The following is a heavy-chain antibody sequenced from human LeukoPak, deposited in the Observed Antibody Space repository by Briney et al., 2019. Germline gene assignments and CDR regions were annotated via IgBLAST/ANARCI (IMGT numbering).Heavy chain of an antibody. CDR1: GFTFSSYG. CDR3: AKEIEMATITSSFDY. Sequence: GGSLRLSCAASGFTFSSYGMNWVRQAPGKGLEWVSGISWNSGSIGYADSVKGRFTISRDNAKNSLYLQMNSLRAEDTALYYCAKEIEMATITSSFDYWGQGTLVTVSS. D-gene: IGHD5-12*01. CDR2: ISWNSGSI. J-gene: IGHJ4*02. V-gene: IGHV3-9*01.